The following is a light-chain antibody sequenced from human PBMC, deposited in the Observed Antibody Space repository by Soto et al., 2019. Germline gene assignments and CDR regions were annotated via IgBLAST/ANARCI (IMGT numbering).Light chain of an antibody. V-gene: IGKV3-20*01. CDR2: GAS. CDR1: QSVSSSY. J-gene: IGKJ2*01. CDR3: QQYGSSPPYT. Sequence: EIVLTQSPGTLSLSPGERATLSCRASQSVSSSYLAWYQQKPVQAPRLLIYGASSRATGIPDRFSGSGSGTDFTITISRLEPEDFAVYYCQQYGSSPPYTFGQGTKLEIK.